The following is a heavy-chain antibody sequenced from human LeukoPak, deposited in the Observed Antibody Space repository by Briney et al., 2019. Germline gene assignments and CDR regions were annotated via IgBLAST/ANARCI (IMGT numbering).Heavy chain of an antibody. J-gene: IGHJ4*02. V-gene: IGHV3-7*01. CDR1: GYTFSDYW. CDR2: IKQDGSEK. Sequence: GGSLRLSCAASGYTFSDYWMSWVRQAPGKGLEWVANIKQDGSEKQYVDSLKGRFTISRDNAKNSLYLQMNSLRAEDTAVYYCARDGSKKLGFDYWGQGTLVTVSS. D-gene: IGHD2-2*01. CDR3: ARDGSKKLGFDY.